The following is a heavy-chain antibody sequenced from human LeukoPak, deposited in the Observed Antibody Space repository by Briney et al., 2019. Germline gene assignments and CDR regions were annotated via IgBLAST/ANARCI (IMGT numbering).Heavy chain of an antibody. CDR2: INHSGST. V-gene: IGHV4-34*01. J-gene: IGHJ4*02. D-gene: IGHD1-1*01. CDR1: GFTVSSNY. CDR3: ARGGGLEGRED. Sequence: PGGSLRLSCAASGFTVSSNYVGWVRQAPGKGLEWIGEINHSGSTNYNPSLKSRVTISVDTSKNQFSLKLSSVTAADTAVYYCARGGGLEGREDWGQGTLVTVSS.